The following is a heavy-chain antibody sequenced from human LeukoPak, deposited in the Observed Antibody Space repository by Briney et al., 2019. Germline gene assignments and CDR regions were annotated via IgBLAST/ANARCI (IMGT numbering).Heavy chain of an antibody. J-gene: IGHJ3*02. CDR1: GFTVSSNY. Sequence: GGSLRLSCAASGFTVSSNYMSWVRQAPGKGLEWVSVIYSGGNTYYADSVKGRFTISRDNSKNTLYLQIKSLRAEDTAVYYCAREAFTDSTGYYFSPLDMWGQGTMVTVSS. V-gene: IGHV3-53*01. CDR2: IYSGGNT. CDR3: AREAFTDSTGYYFSPLDM. D-gene: IGHD3-22*01.